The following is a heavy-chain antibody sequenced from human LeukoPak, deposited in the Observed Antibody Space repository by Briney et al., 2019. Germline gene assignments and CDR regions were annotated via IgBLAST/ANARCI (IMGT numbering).Heavy chain of an antibody. J-gene: IGHJ5*02. CDR1: GGSIISSPYY. V-gene: IGHV4-39*07. CDR3: AKGAGRLTYYTWFDP. Sequence: SETLSLTCTVSGGSIISSPYYWGWIRQPPGKGLEWIGSIYYSGTTHYSPSLGSRVLISVDTSKNQFSLKLASVTAAATAFFSCAKGAGRLTYYTWFDPWGQGTLVTVSS. D-gene: IGHD1-14*01. CDR2: IYYSGTT.